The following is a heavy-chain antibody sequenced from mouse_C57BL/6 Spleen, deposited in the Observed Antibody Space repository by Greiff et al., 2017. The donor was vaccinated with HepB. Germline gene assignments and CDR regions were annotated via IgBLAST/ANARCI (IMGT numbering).Heavy chain of an antibody. D-gene: IGHD3-2*02. CDR2: IYPGDGDT. CDR3: ARDSSGQYYFDY. CDR1: GYAFSSSW. V-gene: IGHV1-82*01. Sequence: VQLQQSGPELVKPGASVKISCKASGYAFSSSWMNWVKQRPGKGLEWIGRIYPGDGDTNYNGTFKGKATLTADKSSSTAYMQLSSLTSEDSAVYFCARDSSGQYYFDYWGQGTTLTVSS. J-gene: IGHJ2*01.